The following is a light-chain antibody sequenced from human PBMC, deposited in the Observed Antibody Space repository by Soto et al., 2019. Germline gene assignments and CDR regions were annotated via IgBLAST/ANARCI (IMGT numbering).Light chain of an antibody. CDR1: QSVSSSY. CDR2: VAS. CDR3: QQYVSSPPWT. V-gene: IGKV3-20*01. Sequence: EIVLTQSPGTLSLSPGERATLSCRASQSVSSSYLAWYQQKPGQAPRLLIYVASSRTTGIPDRFSGSGSGTAFTLTLSRLEPEDFAVYYCQQYVSSPPWTFGQGNKVEIK. J-gene: IGKJ1*01.